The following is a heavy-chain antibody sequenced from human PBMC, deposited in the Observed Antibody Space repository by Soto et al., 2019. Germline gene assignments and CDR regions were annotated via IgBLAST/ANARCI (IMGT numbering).Heavy chain of an antibody. CDR2: IYYSGST. CDR3: ARDSPYCSGGSCFDY. V-gene: IGHV4-59*01. D-gene: IGHD2-15*01. Sequence: QVQLQESGPGLVKPSETLSLTCTVSGGSISSYYWCWIRQPPGKGLEWIGFIYYSGSTNYNPSLKSRVTISVDTSRNQFSLKLSSVTAADTAVYYCARDSPYCSGGSCFDYWGQGTLVTVSS. J-gene: IGHJ4*02. CDR1: GGSISSYY.